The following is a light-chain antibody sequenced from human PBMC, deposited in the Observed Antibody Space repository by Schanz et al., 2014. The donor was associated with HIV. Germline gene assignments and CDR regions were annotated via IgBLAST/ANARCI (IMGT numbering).Light chain of an antibody. CDR2: EVS. CDR1: SSDVGGYNP. Sequence: QSVLPQPASVSGSPGQSITISCTGTSSDVGGYNPAPSSQQHPGKAPKLIIYEVSKRPSGVPDRFSGSKSGNTASLTVSGLQAEDEADYYCSSHAGSDNFGIFGGGTKLTVL. CDR3: SSHAGSDNFGI. J-gene: IGLJ2*01. V-gene: IGLV2-8*01.